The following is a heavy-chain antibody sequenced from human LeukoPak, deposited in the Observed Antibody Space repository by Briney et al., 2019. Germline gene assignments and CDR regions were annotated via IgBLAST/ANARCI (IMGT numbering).Heavy chain of an antibody. J-gene: IGHJ3*01. CDR2: IWPTDSDP. V-gene: IGHV5-51*01. CDR3: ARQMRYWEMRVKRGDAFDF. CDR1: GYTFSIYW. Sequence: GESLKISCKTSGYTFSIYWIAWVRQMPGKGLEWVGSIWPTDSDPTYSPSFQGQVTISADKSTSTAFLSITSLKAADTAMYYCARQMRYWEMRVKRGDAFDFWGQGTMVTVSS. D-gene: IGHD2-15*01.